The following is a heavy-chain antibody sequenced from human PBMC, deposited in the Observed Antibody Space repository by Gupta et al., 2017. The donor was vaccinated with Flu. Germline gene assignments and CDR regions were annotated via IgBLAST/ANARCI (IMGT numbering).Heavy chain of an antibody. Sequence: EVPLVESGGGLVKPGGSLRLPCAAAGFIFTNAWTTWVRQAPGKGLEWVGRIRSKFDGGSTDYAASVKGRFTISRDDSANTLYLQLNSLKIEDTALYYCATENTFYDSAPYFDYWGQGTLVTVS. D-gene: IGHD2/OR15-2a*01. J-gene: IGHJ4*02. CDR1: GFIFTNAW. CDR3: ATENTFYDSAPYFDY. CDR2: IRSKFDGGST. V-gene: IGHV3-15*01.